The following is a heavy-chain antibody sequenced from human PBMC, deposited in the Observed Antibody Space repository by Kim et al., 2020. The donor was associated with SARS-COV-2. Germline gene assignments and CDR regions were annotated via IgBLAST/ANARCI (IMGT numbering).Heavy chain of an antibody. Sequence: GGSLRLSCSASGFTFPSYAMGWVRQAPGRGLEWVSALGGSGNSPHYADSVRDRFTISRDNSENTLFLDMRRLSAEDTALYYCARFRPNDWADFDFWGQGTRVTVSS. J-gene: IGHJ4*02. D-gene: IGHD3-9*01. CDR1: GFTFPSYA. V-gene: IGHV3-23*01. CDR2: LGGSGNSP. CDR3: ARFRPNDWADFDF.